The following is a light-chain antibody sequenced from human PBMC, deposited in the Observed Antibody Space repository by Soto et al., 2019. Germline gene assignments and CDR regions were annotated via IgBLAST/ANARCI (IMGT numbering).Light chain of an antibody. CDR3: NAYSRSSPWV. CDR2: EVS. CDR1: SSDIGSYSY. Sequence: QSVLTQPASVSGSPGQSITISCTGTSSDIGSYSYVSWYQQRPGKAPRLIMYEVSKRYSGVSNRFSGSKSGNTASLTISGLHIEDEADYFCNAYSRSSPWVFGGGTKLTVL. J-gene: IGLJ3*02. V-gene: IGLV2-14*01.